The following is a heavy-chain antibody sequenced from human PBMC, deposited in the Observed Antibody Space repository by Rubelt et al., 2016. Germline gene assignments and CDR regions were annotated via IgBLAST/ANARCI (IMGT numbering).Heavy chain of an antibody. D-gene: IGHD3-16*01. Sequence: HVQLQESGPGLVKSSETLSLTCTVSGGSISNYYWSWIRQSPGQGLEWIGYTHYSGRTDYNPSLKSRVTISFDTSKNQFSLNLKSVTAADTAGYYCATSAPVGYDSKAGWLDYWGPGTLVTVSS. J-gene: IGHJ4*02. CDR1: GGSISNYY. CDR3: ATSAPVGYDSKAGWLDY. V-gene: IGHV4-59*01. CDR2: THYSGRT.